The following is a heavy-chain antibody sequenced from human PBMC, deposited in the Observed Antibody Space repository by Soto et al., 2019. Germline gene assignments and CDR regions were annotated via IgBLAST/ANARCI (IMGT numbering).Heavy chain of an antibody. CDR1: GGTFSNYA. CDR2: IILGSA. Sequence: SVKVSCKAPGGTFSNYALTWVRQAPGQGLEWMGWIILGSANYAQKFQDRLTITADGSTNISYMELTSLTSEDTARYYCARADYNSDYLLLYVDYWGQGTRVTVSS. D-gene: IGHD3-22*01. V-gene: IGHV1-69*13. J-gene: IGHJ4*02. CDR3: ARADYNSDYLLLYVDY.